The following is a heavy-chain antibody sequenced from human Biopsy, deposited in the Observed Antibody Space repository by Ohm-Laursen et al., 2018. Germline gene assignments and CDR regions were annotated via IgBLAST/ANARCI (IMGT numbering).Heavy chain of an antibody. D-gene: IGHD1-7*01. V-gene: IGHV4-59*04. J-gene: IGHJ3*02. Sequence: GTLSLTCTVSGGPIDSYYWSWIRQPPGKALEWIGEINHRGFTSNNPSLKSRVTISVDTSKNQFSLKLGSVTAADTAVYYCAKNLAVSSYALDIWGQGTMVTVSS. CDR1: GGPIDSYY. CDR3: AKNLAVSSYALDI. CDR2: INHRGFT.